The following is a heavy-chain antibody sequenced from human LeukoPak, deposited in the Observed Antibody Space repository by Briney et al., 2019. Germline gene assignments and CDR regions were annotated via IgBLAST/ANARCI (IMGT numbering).Heavy chain of an antibody. CDR1: GFTFSSYA. Sequence: GGSLRLSCAASGFTFSSYAMHWVRQAPGKGLEWVAVISYDGTNKYYADSVKGRFTISRDNSKNTLYLQMNSLRAEDTALYYCAKDLSGYDSAGKDYWGQGTLVTVSS. V-gene: IGHV3-30*04. CDR2: ISYDGTNK. D-gene: IGHD5-12*01. CDR3: AKDLSGYDSAGKDY. J-gene: IGHJ4*02.